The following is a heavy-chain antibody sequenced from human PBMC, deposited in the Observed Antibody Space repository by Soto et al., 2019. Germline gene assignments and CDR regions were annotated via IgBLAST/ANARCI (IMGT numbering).Heavy chain of an antibody. V-gene: IGHV4-30-4*01. CDR3: ARDPNWYGDYYYGMDV. Sequence: PSETLSLTCTVSGVSVSSGDYYWSWIRHPPGKGLEWIGYIHYIGGTYYNPSLKSRLTITEDTSKNQFSLKLSSVTAADTAVFYCARDPNWYGDYYYGMDVWGQGTTVTV. D-gene: IGHD1-20*01. CDR1: GVSVSSGDYY. CDR2: IHYIGGT. J-gene: IGHJ6*01.